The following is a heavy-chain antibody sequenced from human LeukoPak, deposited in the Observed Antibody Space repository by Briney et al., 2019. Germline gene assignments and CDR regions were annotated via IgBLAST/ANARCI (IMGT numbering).Heavy chain of an antibody. CDR2: IYVSGST. CDR3: ARQPDYGDYVDAFDI. D-gene: IGHD4-17*01. J-gene: IGHJ3*02. V-gene: IGHV4-61*02. CDR1: GGSIRRGSYI. Sequence: SETLSLTCTLPGGSIRRGSYIWNWIRQPAGKTLEWIGRIYVSGSTNYNPSLKSRVTISIDTSKNQFSLKLSSVTAADTAVYYCARQPDYGDYVDAFDIWGQGTMVTVSS.